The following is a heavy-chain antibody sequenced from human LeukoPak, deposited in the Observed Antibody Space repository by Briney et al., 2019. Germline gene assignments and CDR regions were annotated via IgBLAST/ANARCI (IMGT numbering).Heavy chain of an antibody. CDR3: ARHRWYYDRSDF. Sequence: GESLKISCKGSGYNFTSYWIGWVRQMPGKGLGWMGIIYPDDSDTRYSPSFQGQVTISADKSISTAYLQWSSLKASDSAMSYCARHRWYYDRSDFWGQGTLVTVSS. V-gene: IGHV5-51*01. J-gene: IGHJ4*02. D-gene: IGHD3-22*01. CDR2: IYPDDSDT. CDR1: GYNFTSYW.